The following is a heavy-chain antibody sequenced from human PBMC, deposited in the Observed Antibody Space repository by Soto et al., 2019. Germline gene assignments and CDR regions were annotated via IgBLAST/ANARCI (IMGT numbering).Heavy chain of an antibody. CDR2: IIPIYGTA. J-gene: IGHJ6*02. CDR3: ARSQGSSTSLEIYYYYYCGMDV. V-gene: IGHV1-69*01. CDR1: GGTFSSYA. Sequence: QVQLVQSGAEVKKPGSSVKVSCKASGGTFSSYAISWVRQAPGQGLEWMGGIIPIYGTANYAQKFQGRVTITADESTSTAYMELSSLRSEDTAVYYCARSQGSSTSLEIYYYYYCGMDVWGQGTTVTVSS. D-gene: IGHD2-2*01.